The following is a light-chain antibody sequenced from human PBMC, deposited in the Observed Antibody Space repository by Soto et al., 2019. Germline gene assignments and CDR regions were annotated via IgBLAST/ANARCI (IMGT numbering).Light chain of an antibody. CDR2: GAS. V-gene: IGKV3-20*01. J-gene: IGKJ5*01. CDR3: QQYGGSPIT. Sequence: IVLTQSPGTLSLSPGERVTLSCRANQSVTTRLAWYRHKPGQAPTLLMSGASNRASGVPVRFSGSGSGTDFTLTITRLEPEDFALYYCQQYGGSPITFGLGTRLEIK. CDR1: QSVTTR.